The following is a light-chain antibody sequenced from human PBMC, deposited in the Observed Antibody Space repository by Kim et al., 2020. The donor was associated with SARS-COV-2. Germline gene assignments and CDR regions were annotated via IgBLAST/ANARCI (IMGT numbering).Light chain of an antibody. CDR2: SDN. V-gene: IGLV1-44*01. Sequence: GQRVSLSCSGSSSNIGSHTVTWYQHLPGTAPRLLIYSDNQRTSGVPDRFSGSKSGTSASLAISGLQSEDEVHYVCSTWDDSLDGPVFGGGTKLTVL. CDR1: SSNIGSHT. J-gene: IGLJ2*01. CDR3: STWDDSLDGPV.